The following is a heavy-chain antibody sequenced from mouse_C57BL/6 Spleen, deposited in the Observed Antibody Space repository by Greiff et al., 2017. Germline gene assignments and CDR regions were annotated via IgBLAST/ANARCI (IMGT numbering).Heavy chain of an antibody. CDR1: GFTFSDAW. D-gene: IGHD4-1*01. J-gene: IGHJ2*01. CDR2: IRNKANNHAT. CDR3: TRPLWETYYFDY. V-gene: IGHV6-6*01. Sequence: EVKVEESGGGLVQPGGSMKLSCAASGFTFSDAWMDWVRQSPEKGLEWVAEIRNKANNHATYYAESVKGRFTISRDDSKSSVYLQMNSLRAEDTGIYYCTRPLWETYYFDYWGQGTTLTVSS.